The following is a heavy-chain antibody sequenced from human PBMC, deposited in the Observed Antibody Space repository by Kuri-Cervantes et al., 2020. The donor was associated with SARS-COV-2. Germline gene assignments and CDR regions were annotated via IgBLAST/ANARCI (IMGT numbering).Heavy chain of an antibody. J-gene: IGHJ5*02. CDR1: GFTFSSYA. D-gene: IGHD2-2*01. Sequence: GESLKISCAASGFTFSSYAMHWVRQAPGKGLEWVAVISYDGSNKYYADSVKGRFTISRDNAKNSVYLQMNSLRAEDTAVYYCAREVPAAENWFDPWGQGTLVTVSS. CDR2: ISYDGSNK. CDR3: AREVPAAENWFDP. V-gene: IGHV3-30-3*01.